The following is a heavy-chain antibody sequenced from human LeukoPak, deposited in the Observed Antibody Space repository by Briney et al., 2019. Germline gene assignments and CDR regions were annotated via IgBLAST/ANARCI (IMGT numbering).Heavy chain of an antibody. J-gene: IGHJ4*02. CDR3: ARYRLVWLPAPVFDY. V-gene: IGHV3-21*01. CDR1: GFTFSSYS. CDR2: ISSSSSSYI. Sequence: PGGSLRLSCAASGFTFSSYSMNWVRQAPGKGLEWVSSISSSSSSYIYYADSVKGRFTISRDNAKNSLYLQMNSLRAEDTAVYYCARYRLVWLPAPVFDYWGQGTLVTVSS. D-gene: IGHD6-19*01.